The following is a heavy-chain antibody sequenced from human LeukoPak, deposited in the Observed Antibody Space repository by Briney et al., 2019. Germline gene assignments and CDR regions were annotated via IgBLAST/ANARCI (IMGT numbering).Heavy chain of an antibody. CDR3: ARGPHGGFVIIPTDF. CDR1: GYTFTSYG. CDR2: ISAYNGNT. Sequence: ASVKVSCKASGYTFTSYGISWVRQAPGQGLEWMAWISAYNGNTNYAQKLQGRVTMTTDTSTSTAYMELRGLRSDDTAVYYCARGPHGGFVIIPTDFWGQGTLVTVSS. V-gene: IGHV1-18*01. D-gene: IGHD3-3*01. J-gene: IGHJ4*02.